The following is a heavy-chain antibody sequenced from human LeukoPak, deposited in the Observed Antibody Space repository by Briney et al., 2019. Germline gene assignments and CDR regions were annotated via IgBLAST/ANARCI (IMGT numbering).Heavy chain of an antibody. CDR3: ARDPNVLGITPYYFDF. D-gene: IGHD3-10*02. J-gene: IGHJ4*02. CDR2: ISSDSSYI. Sequence: GGSLRLSCAASGFNVSSNYMTWVRQAPGKGLEWVASISSDSSYIDYADSVKGRFTISRDNAKNSLFLKTDTLRGDDTGIYYCARDPNVLGITPYYFDFWGQGTLVTVSS. CDR1: GFNVSSNY. V-gene: IGHV3-21*01.